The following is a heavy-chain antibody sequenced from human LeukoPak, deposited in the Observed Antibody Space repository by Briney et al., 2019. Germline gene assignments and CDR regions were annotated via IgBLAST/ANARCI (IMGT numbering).Heavy chain of an antibody. J-gene: IGHJ5*02. CDR2: IYYSGST. CDR1: GGSISSYY. CDR3: ARGRVIDP. Sequence: SETLSLTCTVSGGSISSYYWSWIRQPPGKGLEWIGYIYYSGSTNYNPSLKSRVTISVDTSKNQFSLKLSSVTADTAVYYCARGRVIDPWGQGTLVTVSS. D-gene: IGHD3-10*01. V-gene: IGHV4-59*01.